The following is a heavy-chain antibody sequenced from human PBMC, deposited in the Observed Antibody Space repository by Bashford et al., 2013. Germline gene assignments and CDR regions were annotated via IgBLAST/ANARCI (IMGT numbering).Heavy chain of an antibody. D-gene: IGHD3-10*01. CDR3: ARTRGQDYYASGSYYLDF. CDR2: INPSTGGT. Sequence: ASVKVSCKTSGYTFTDYYIYWMRQAPGQGPEWMGRINPSTGGTNYAQKFHGRVTMSRDTSISTTYMELVRLRSDDTAIFYCARTRGQDYYASGSYYLDFWGQGTLVTVSS. V-gene: IGHV1-2*06. CDR1: GYTFTDYY. J-gene: IGHJ4*02.